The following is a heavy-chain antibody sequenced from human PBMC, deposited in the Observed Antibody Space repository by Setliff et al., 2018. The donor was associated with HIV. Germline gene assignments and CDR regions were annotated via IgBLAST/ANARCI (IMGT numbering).Heavy chain of an antibody. Sequence: ASVKVSCKASEYTFAGYYMHWVRQAPGQGLEWMGWINPNSGGTNYAQKFQGRVTMTRDTSITTAYMELRSLRSDDTAVYYCARDEEAVAPSAAFDIWGQGTMVTVSS. CDR3: ARDEEAVAPSAAFDI. V-gene: IGHV1-2*02. J-gene: IGHJ3*02. CDR2: INPNSGGT. D-gene: IGHD6-19*01. CDR1: EYTFAGYY.